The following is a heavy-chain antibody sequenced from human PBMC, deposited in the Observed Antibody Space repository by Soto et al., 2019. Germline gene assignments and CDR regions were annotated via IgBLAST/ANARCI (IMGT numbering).Heavy chain of an antibody. J-gene: IGHJ5*02. CDR3: TRTMVYASSTWLDT. V-gene: IGHV4-34*01. CDR1: GGTVNGYE. D-gene: IGHD2-8*01. Sequence: TLPLPIAVCGGTVNGYEWGWIRKPPGKGPDWIGEINHSGSTNYNPSLKSRVTISVDTSKNQFSLKLSSVTVAYTAVYYCTRTMVYASSTWLDTRGQGTLLTLSS. CDR2: INHSGST.